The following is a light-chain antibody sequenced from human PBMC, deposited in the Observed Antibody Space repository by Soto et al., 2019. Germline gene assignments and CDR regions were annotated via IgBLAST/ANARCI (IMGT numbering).Light chain of an antibody. CDR1: QSVRYD. J-gene: IGKJ3*01. CDR3: QQYNNWPPFT. V-gene: IGKV3-15*01. CDR2: GAS. Sequence: EVVMTQSPATLSASPGERATLSCRASQSVRYDLAWYQQKPGQAPRLLIYGASTRATGIPGRFSGSGSGTEFTLTVSSLQSEDIAVYYCQQYNNWPPFTFGPGTKVHLK.